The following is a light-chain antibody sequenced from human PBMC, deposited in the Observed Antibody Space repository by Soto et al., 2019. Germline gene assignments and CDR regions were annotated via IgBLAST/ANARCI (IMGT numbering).Light chain of an antibody. CDR2: KAA. J-gene: IGKJ1*01. CDR1: AIIVHW. V-gene: IGKV1-5*03. CDR3: QHYNSFSRT. Sequence: DIQITQSPSPLSASVGDRVAITCRASAIIVHWVAWYQQKPGKAPKLLIYKAANLADEVPSRFAGSGSGTDFTLTITRLQPDDFATYYCQHYNSFSRTFGQGTKVEV.